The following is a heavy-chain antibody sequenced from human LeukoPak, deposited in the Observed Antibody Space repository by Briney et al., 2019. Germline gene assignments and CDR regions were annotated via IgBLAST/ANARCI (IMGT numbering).Heavy chain of an antibody. D-gene: IGHD3-16*01. V-gene: IGHV3-74*01. J-gene: IGHJ4*02. CDR3: STALQWGYGGGFDY. Sequence: GGSLRLSCAVSGFTFSSYSMHWVRQAPGKGLVWVSRIKSDGSSTSYADSVKGRFTISRDNAKNTLYLQMNSLKTEDTAVYYCSTALQWGYGGGFDYWGQGTLVTVSS. CDR1: GFTFSSYS. CDR2: IKSDGSST.